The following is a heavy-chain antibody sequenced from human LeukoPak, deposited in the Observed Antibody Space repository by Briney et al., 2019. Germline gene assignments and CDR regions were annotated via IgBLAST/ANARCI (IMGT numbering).Heavy chain of an antibody. CDR1: GGSISSYY. CDR2: IYYSGST. D-gene: IGHD3-10*01. CDR3: ARHLAEGSYYYGMDV. Sequence: PSETLSLTCTVSGGSISSYYWSWIRQPPGKGPEWIGYIYYSGSTNYNPSLKSRVTISVDTSKNQFSLKLSSVTAADTAVYYCARHLAEGSYYYGMDVWGQGTTVTVSS. J-gene: IGHJ6*02. V-gene: IGHV4-59*08.